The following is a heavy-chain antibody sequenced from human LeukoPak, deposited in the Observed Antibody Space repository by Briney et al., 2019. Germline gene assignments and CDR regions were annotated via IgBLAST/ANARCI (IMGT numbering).Heavy chain of an antibody. CDR1: GGSISSYY. CDR2: IYYSGST. J-gene: IGHJ5*02. Sequence: SETLSLTCTVSGGSISSYYWSWIRQPPGKGLEWIGYIYYSGSTNYNPSLKSRVTISVDTSKNQFSLKLSSVTAADTAVYYCXXXXXXXXXXXXALKRTWFDPWGQGTLVTISS. CDR3: XXXXXXXXXXXXALKRTWFDP. V-gene: IGHV4-59*12.